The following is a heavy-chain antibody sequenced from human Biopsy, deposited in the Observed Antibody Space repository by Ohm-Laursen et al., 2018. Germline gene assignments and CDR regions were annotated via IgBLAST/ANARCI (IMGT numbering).Heavy chain of an antibody. CDR3: AKDLRNNNWGVEN. Sequence: SLRLSCSASGLSVSANYINWVRQAPGRGLEWVSGIYSGGSPHYVDSVRGRFTISRDNSKNTLYLQMNNLRAEDTAVFYCAKDLRNNNWGVENWGQGTLVTVSS. J-gene: IGHJ4*02. CDR2: IYSGGSP. V-gene: IGHV3-66*02. CDR1: GLSVSANY. D-gene: IGHD7-27*01.